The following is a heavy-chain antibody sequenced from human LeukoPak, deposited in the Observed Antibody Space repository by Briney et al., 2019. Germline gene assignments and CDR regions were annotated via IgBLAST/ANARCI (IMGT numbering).Heavy chain of an antibody. CDR2: ISSSSSTI. J-gene: IGHJ4*02. Sequence: GGSLRLSCAASGFTISSYSMNWVRQAPGKGLEWVSYISSSSSTIYYADSVKGRFTISRDNAKNSLYLQMNGLRAEDTAVYYCTSGSHQFFDYWGQGTLVTVSS. D-gene: IGHD3-10*01. CDR1: GFTISSYS. CDR3: TSGSHQFFDY. V-gene: IGHV3-48*04.